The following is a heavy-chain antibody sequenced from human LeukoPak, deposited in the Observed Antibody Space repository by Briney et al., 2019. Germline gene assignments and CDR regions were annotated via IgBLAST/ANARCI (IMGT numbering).Heavy chain of an antibody. D-gene: IGHD2-2*01. Sequence: GGSLRLSCAASGFTFSDYYMSWIRQAPGKGLEWVSYISSSGSTIYYADSVKGRFTISRDNSKNTLYLQMNSLRAEDTAVYYCAKRYCSSTSCSLFDYWGQGTLVTVSS. CDR3: AKRYCSSTSCSLFDY. V-gene: IGHV3-11*01. CDR2: ISSSGSTI. J-gene: IGHJ4*02. CDR1: GFTFSDYY.